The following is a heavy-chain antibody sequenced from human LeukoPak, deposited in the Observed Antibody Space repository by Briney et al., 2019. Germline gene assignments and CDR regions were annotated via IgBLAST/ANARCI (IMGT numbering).Heavy chain of an antibody. J-gene: IGHJ5*02. CDR2: IYYIGST. Sequence: PSETLSLTCTVSGYSISSGYYWGWIRQPPGKGLEWIGSIYYIGSTYYSPSLKSRVAMSIDTSKNQFSLTLSSGTAADTAIYYCARDYYGSRAFYDRNWFDPWGQGTLVTVSS. D-gene: IGHD3-10*01. CDR1: GYSISSGYY. CDR3: ARDYYGSRAFYDRNWFDP. V-gene: IGHV4-38-2*02.